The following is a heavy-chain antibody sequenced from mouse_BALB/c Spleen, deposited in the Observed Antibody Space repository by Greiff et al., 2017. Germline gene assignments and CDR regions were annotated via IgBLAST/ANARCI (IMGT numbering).Heavy chain of an antibody. CDR1: GYTFTSYV. J-gene: IGHJ4*01. CDR3: ARGRGNYPFYYAMDY. D-gene: IGHD2-1*01. Sequence: EVQLQQSGPELVKPGASVKMSCKASGYTFTSYVMHWVKQKPGQGLEWIGYINPYNDGTKYNEKFKGKATLTSDKSSSTAYMELSSLTSEDSAVYYCARGRGNYPFYYAMDYWGQGTSVNVSS. V-gene: IGHV1-14*01. CDR2: INPYNDGT.